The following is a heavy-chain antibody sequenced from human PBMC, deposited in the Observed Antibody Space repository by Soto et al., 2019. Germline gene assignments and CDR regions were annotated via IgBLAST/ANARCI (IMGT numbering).Heavy chain of an antibody. V-gene: IGHV1-69*12. D-gene: IGHD3-10*01. CDR2: IIPICGTA. CDR3: AREGGSGNYRYYAMDV. J-gene: IGHJ6*02. Sequence: QVQLVQSGAEVKKPGSSVKVSCKASGGTFSSYAISWVRQAPGQGLELMGAIIPICGTANYAQNFQGRVTITADESTSTAYMELSSLRSEDTAVYYCAREGGSGNYRYYAMDVWGQGTTVTVSS. CDR1: GGTFSSYA.